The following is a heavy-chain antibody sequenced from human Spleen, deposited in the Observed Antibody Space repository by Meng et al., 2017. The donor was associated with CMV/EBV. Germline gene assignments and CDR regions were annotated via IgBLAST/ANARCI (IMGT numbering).Heavy chain of an antibody. CDR1: GGSFSGYY. D-gene: IGHD6-19*01. J-gene: IGHJ6*02. CDR3: ARDRGSGWYGYYYYYGMDV. CDR2: INHSGST. Sequence: SETLSLTCAVYGGSFSGYYWSWIRQPPGKGLEWIGEINHSGSTNYNPSLKRRVTISVDTSKNQFSLKLSSVTAADTAVYYCARDRGSGWYGYYYYYGMDVWGQGTTVTVSS. V-gene: IGHV4-34*01.